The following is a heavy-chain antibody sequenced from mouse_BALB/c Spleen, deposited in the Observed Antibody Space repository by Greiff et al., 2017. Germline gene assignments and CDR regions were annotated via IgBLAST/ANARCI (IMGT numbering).Heavy chain of an antibody. CDR3: ARHDRLRDLFAY. Sequence: EVQGVESGGDLVKPEGSLKLSCAASGFTFSSYGMSWVRQTPDKRLEWVATISSGGSYTYYPDSVKGRFTISRDNAKNTLYLQMSSLKSEDTAMYYCARHDRLRDLFAYWGQGTLVTVSA. V-gene: IGHV5-6*01. CDR2: ISSGGSYT. D-gene: IGHD1-2*01. CDR1: GFTFSSYG. J-gene: IGHJ3*01.